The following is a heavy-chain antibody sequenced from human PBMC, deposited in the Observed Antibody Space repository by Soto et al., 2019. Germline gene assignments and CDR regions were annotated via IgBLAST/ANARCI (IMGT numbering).Heavy chain of an antibody. D-gene: IGHD6-6*01. CDR3: AREAAARIERWFDS. V-gene: IGHV4-31*03. CDR1: GGSISSDSYS. CDR2: IYHTGST. J-gene: IGHJ5*01. Sequence: SETLSLTCTVSGGSISSDSYSWTWIRQHPGKGLEWIGYIYHTGSTHYNPSLKSRATISVDTSKNQFSLKLSSVTAADTAVYYCAREAAARIERWFDSWGQGTLVTVSS.